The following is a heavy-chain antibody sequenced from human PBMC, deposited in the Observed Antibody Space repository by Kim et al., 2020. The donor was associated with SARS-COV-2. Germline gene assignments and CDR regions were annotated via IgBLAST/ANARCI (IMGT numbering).Heavy chain of an antibody. V-gene: IGHV3-23*01. CDR3: TKESRGGQWPFGYFDY. J-gene: IGHJ4*02. CDR1: AFTFSNYA. D-gene: IGHD6-19*01. Sequence: GGSLRLSCAASAFTFSNYAMSWVRQAPGKGLEWVSTIIGSGDSTYYADSVKDRFTITRDNSKNTLYLQMNRLRADGTAVYYCTKESRGGQWPFGYFDYWGQGTMVTVSS. CDR2: IIGSGDST.